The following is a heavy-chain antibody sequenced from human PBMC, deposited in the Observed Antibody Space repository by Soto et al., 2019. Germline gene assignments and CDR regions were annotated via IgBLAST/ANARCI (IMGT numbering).Heavy chain of an antibody. D-gene: IGHD6-19*01. CDR3: ARDLQGQWLVDWFDP. Sequence: ASVKLSCKASGYTFTSYGISLVRQAPEQGLEWMGWISAYNGNTNYAQKLQGRVTMTTDTSTSTAYMELRSPRSDDTAVYYCARDLQGQWLVDWFDPWGQGTLVTVSS. J-gene: IGHJ5*02. CDR1: GYTFTSYG. V-gene: IGHV1-18*01. CDR2: ISAYNGNT.